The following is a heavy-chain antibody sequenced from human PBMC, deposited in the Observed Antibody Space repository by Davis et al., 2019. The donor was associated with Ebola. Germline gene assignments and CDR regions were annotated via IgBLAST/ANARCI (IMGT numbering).Heavy chain of an antibody. CDR2: FDPEDGKT. V-gene: IGHV1-24*01. Sequence: ASVKVSCKVSGYNLTDLSIQWVRQAPGKGLEWMGGFDPEDGKTRYAQKFQGRVTMTEDTSTYTGYMVLTGLRYEDTAVYYCARDLAHHGWFDPWGQGTLVTVSS. J-gene: IGHJ5*02. CDR3: ARDLAHHGWFDP. CDR1: GYNLTDLS. D-gene: IGHD1-14*01.